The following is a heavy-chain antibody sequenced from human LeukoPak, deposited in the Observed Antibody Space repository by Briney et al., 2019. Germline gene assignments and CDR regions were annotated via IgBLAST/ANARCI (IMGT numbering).Heavy chain of an antibody. V-gene: IGHV3-30*04. D-gene: IGHD3-9*01. CDR3: AKRGVVIRVILIGFHKEAYYFDS. CDR2: ISYDGSNK. CDR1: GFTFSSYA. J-gene: IGHJ4*02. Sequence: GRSLRLSCAASGFTFSSYAMHWVRQAPGKGLEWVAVISYDGSNKYYADSVKGRFTISRDNSKNTLYLQMNSLRAEDTAVYFCAKRGVVIRVILIGFHKEAYYFDSWGRGALVTVSS.